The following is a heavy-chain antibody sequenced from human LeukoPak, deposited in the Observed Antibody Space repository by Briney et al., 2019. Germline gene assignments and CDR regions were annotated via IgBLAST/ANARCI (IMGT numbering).Heavy chain of an antibody. Sequence: SETLSLTCAVSGYSISSGYYWGWTRQPPGKGLEWIGSIYHSGSTYYNPSLKSRVTISVDTSKNQFSLKLSSVTAADTAVYYCARRLGYCSSTSCYYYFDYWGQGTLVTVSS. V-gene: IGHV4-38-2*01. CDR1: GYSISSGYY. J-gene: IGHJ4*02. CDR2: IYHSGST. D-gene: IGHD2-2*01. CDR3: ARRLGYCSSTSCYYYFDY.